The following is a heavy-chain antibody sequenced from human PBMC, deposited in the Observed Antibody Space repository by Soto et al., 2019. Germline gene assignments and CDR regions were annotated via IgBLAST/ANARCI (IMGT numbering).Heavy chain of an antibody. CDR1: GFTFSLYT. D-gene: IGHD3-16*01. CDR3: DRARRLGRAFDS. V-gene: IGHV3-21*01. J-gene: IGHJ3*02. Sequence: GGSLRLSCAASGFTFSLYTMVWVRQAPGKGLEWVSCISPSSSYRHYADSVQGRYTISRDNAKNSVYLQMNSLRAEDTAVYYCDRARRLGRAFDSCGQGTLVTDS. CDR2: ISPSSSYR.